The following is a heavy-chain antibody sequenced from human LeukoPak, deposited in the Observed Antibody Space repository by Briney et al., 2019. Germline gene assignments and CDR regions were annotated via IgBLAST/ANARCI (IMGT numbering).Heavy chain of an antibody. Sequence: GGSLRLSCAASGFTFSSYAMSWARQAPGKGLEWVSTFSGTSTNSYADAVKGRVTISRDNSKNTLYLQMNSLRAEDTAVYYCAKLKQWQPQRYFFEYWGQGALVNVAS. CDR3: AKLKQWQPQRYFFEY. V-gene: IGHV3-23*01. D-gene: IGHD6-19*01. CDR1: GFTFSSYA. CDR2: FSGTSTN. J-gene: IGHJ4*02.